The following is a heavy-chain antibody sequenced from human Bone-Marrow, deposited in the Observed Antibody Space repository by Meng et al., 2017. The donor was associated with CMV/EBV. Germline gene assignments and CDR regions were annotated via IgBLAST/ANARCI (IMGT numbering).Heavy chain of an antibody. D-gene: IGHD3-10*01. V-gene: IGHV3-48*03. Sequence: GESLKISCVASGFTFTAYEMNWVRQAPGKRLEWISYISNSTLSIKYADSVKGRFTISRDNAKNTLYLQMNSLRAEDTAVYYCARDWSGVTIHWGQGTLVTVSS. CDR3: ARDWSGVTIH. CDR2: ISNSTLSI. CDR1: GFTFTAYE. J-gene: IGHJ4*02.